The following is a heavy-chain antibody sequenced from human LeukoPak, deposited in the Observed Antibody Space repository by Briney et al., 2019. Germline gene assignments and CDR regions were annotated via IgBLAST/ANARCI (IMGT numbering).Heavy chain of an antibody. CDR3: AKGVGATMGVGY. Sequence: GGSLRLSCAASGFTVSSNYMSWVRQAPGKGLEWVSAISGSGGSTYYADSVKGRFTISRDNARNSLYLQMNSLRAEDTALYYCAKGVGATMGVGYWGQGTLVTVSS. D-gene: IGHD1-26*01. CDR1: GFTVSSNY. V-gene: IGHV3-23*01. CDR2: ISGSGGST. J-gene: IGHJ4*02.